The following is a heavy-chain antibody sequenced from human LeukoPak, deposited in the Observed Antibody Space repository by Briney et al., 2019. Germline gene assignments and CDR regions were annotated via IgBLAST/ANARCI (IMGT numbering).Heavy chain of an antibody. CDR3: ARALVEMATILADDDAFDI. Sequence: GASVKVSCKASGYTFTSYDINWVRQATGQGLEWMGWMNPNSGNTGYAQKFQGRVTMTRNTSISTAYMELSRLRSDDTAVYYCARALVEMATILADDDAFDIWGQGTMVTVSS. J-gene: IGHJ3*02. CDR1: GYTFTSYD. D-gene: IGHD5-24*01. V-gene: IGHV1-8*01. CDR2: MNPNSGNT.